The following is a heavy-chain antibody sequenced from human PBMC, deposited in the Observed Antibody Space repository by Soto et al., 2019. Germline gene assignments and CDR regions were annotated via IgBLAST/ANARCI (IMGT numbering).Heavy chain of an antibody. V-gene: IGHV3-15*01. D-gene: IGHD6-19*01. CDR1: GFTLSDAW. CDR3: RTQWLD. Sequence: EVQLVESGGGLVKPGGSLRLSCAASGFTLSDAWMSSVRQAPGKGLEWVGLIKKKTDGGTTDYAAPVKGRFTISRDDSKNTLYLQMSSLKTEDTAVYYCRTQWLDWGQGTLVTVSS. CDR2: IKKKTDGGTT. J-gene: IGHJ4*02.